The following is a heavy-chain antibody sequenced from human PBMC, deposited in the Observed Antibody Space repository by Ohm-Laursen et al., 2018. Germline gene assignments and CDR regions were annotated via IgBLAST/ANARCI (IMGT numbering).Heavy chain of an antibody. CDR1: GFTFSSYW. J-gene: IGHJ3*02. CDR3: ARIGDLDDFWSGPDAFDI. CDR2: IKQDGSEK. D-gene: IGHD3-3*01. V-gene: IGHV3-7*01. Sequence: GSLRLSCSASGFTFSSYWMSWVRQAPGKGLEWVANIKQDGSEKYYVDSVKGRFTISRDNTKNSLYLQMNSLRTEDTAVYYCARIGDLDDFWSGPDAFDIWGQGTMVTVSS.